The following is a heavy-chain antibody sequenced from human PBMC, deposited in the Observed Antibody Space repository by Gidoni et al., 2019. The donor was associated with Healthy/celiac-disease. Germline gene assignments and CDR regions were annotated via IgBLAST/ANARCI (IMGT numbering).Heavy chain of an antibody. J-gene: IGHJ5*02. CDR2: IYYSGST. Sequence: QVQLQESGPGLVKPSEPLSLTCTVSGGSISSYYWSWLRQPPGKGLEWIGYIYYSGSTNYNPSLKSRVTISVDTSKNQFSLKLSSVTAADTAVYYCARLWGLFGWFDPWGQGTLVTVSS. D-gene: IGHD3-10*02. CDR3: ARLWGLFGWFDP. CDR1: GGSISSYY. V-gene: IGHV4-59*08.